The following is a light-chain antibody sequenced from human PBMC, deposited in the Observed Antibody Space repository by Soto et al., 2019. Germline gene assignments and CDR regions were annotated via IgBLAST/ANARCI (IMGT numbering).Light chain of an antibody. Sequence: IQMTQSPSSLSASVGDRVTITCRASQSISSYLNWYQQKPGKAPKLLIYAASSLQSGVPSRFSGSGSGTDFTLTISSLQPEDFATYYCQQSYSTPWTFCQGTKVDI. J-gene: IGKJ1*01. CDR1: QSISSY. CDR3: QQSYSTPWT. CDR2: AAS. V-gene: IGKV1-39*01.